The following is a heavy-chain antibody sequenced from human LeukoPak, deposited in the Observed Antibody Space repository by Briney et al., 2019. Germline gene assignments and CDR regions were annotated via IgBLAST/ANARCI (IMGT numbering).Heavy chain of an antibody. CDR1: GGTFSSYA. CDR3: ASSLGVRWYNSGPYYFDS. CDR2: IIPIFGTA. V-gene: IGHV1-69*13. D-gene: IGHD6-19*01. Sequence: GASVKVSCKASGGTFSSYAISWVRQAPGQGLEWMGGIIPIFGTANYAQKFQGRVTITADESTSTAYMELSSLRSEDTAVYYCASSLGVRWYNSGPYYFDSWGQGTLVTVSS. J-gene: IGHJ4*02.